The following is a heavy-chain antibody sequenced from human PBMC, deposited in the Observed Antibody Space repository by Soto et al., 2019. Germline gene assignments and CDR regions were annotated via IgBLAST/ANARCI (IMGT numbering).Heavy chain of an antibody. CDR3: ARNYVSVGYGMDV. V-gene: IGHV3-21*06. Sequence: EVQLVESGGGLVKPGGSLRLSCAASGFIFSTYSMNWVRQAPGKGLEWVSTFSTSGSYIYYADSVKGRFTISRDDAKNSLYLHMNSLRAEDTAVYYGARNYVSVGYGMDVWGPGTTVTVSS. D-gene: IGHD3-10*02. J-gene: IGHJ6*02. CDR2: FSTSGSYI. CDR1: GFIFSTYS.